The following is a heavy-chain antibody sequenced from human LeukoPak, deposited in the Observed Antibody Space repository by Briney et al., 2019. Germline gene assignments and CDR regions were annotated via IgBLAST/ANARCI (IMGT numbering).Heavy chain of an antibody. CDR2: ISGSGGST. CDR1: GFTFSSYA. J-gene: IGHJ4*02. CDR3: AKARGYSYGFSADY. Sequence: GGSLRLSCVASGFTFSSYAMSWVRQAPGKGLEWVSAISGSGGSTYYADSVKGRFTISRDNSKNTLYLQMNSLRAEDTAVYYCAKARGYSYGFSADYWGQGTLVTVSS. V-gene: IGHV3-23*01. D-gene: IGHD5-18*01.